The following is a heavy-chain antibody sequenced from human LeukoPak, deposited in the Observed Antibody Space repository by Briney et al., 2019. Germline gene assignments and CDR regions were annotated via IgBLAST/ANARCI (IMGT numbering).Heavy chain of an antibody. CDR3: ARDIRWSTTSWYYYYMDV. D-gene: IGHD2-2*01. CDR1: GGSFSGYY. V-gene: IGHV4-34*01. CDR2: INHSGST. Sequence: PSETLSLTCAVYGGSFSGYYWSWIRQPPGKGLEWIGEINHSGSTNYNPSLKSRVTISLDASKNQFSLKLTSVTAADTAVYYCARDIRWSTTSWYYYYMDVWGKGTTVTVSS. J-gene: IGHJ6*03.